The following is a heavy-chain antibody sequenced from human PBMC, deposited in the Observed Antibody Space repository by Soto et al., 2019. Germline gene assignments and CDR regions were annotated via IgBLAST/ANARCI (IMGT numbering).Heavy chain of an antibody. CDR3: AKVGYCTNGVCSIPALYFDY. D-gene: IGHD2-8*01. V-gene: IGHV3-23*01. J-gene: IGHJ4*02. CDR1: GFTFSSYA. CDR2: ISGSGGST. Sequence: EVQLLESGGGLVQPGGSLRLSCAASGFTFSSYAMSWVRQAPGKGLEWVSAISGSGGSTYYADSVKGRFTISRDNSKNTLYLQMNSLRAEDTAVYYCAKVGYCTNGVCSIPALYFDYWGQGTLVTVSS.